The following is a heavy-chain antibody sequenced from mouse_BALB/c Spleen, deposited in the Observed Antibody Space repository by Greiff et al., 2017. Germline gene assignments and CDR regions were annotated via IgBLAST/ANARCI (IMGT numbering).Heavy chain of an antibody. CDR3: ARKDYGAWFAY. D-gene: IGHD1-1*01. J-gene: IGHJ3*01. CDR1: GFTFSSFG. Sequence: EVQLQQSGGGLVQPGGSRKLSCAASGFTFSSFGMHWVRQAPEKGLEWVAYISSGSSTIYYADTVKGRFTISRDNPKNTLFLQMTSLRSEDTAMYYCARKDYGAWFAYWGQGTLVTVSA. V-gene: IGHV5-17*02. CDR2: ISSGSSTI.